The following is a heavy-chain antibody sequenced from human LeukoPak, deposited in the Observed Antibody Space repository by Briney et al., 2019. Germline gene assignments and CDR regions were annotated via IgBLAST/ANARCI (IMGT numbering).Heavy chain of an antibody. D-gene: IGHD5-18*01. Sequence: GGSLRLSCAASGFTFSSYWMSWVRQAPGKGLEWVANIKQDGSEKYYVDSVKGRFTISRDNAKNSLYLQMNSLRAEDTAVYYCAREGGYSVNWFDPWGQGTLVTVSS. CDR2: IKQDGSEK. CDR3: AREGGYSVNWFDP. CDR1: GFTFSSYW. V-gene: IGHV3-7*01. J-gene: IGHJ5*02.